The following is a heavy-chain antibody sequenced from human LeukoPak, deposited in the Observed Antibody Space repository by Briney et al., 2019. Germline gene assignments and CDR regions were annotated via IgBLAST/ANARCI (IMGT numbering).Heavy chain of an antibody. CDR2: IYYSGST. V-gene: IGHV4-59*01. CDR1: GGSISNYY. D-gene: IGHD6-19*01. CDR3: ASKYSSGWYEAFDI. J-gene: IGHJ3*02. Sequence: PSETLSLTCTVSGGSISNYYWSWIRQPPGKGLEWIGYIYYSGSTNYNPSLKSRVTISVDTSKNQFSLKLSSVTAADTAVYYCASKYSSGWYEAFDIWGQGTMVTVSS.